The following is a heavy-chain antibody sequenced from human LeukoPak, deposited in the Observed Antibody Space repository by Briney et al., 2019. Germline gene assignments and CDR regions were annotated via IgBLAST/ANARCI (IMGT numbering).Heavy chain of an antibody. CDR2: ISGSGGST. CDR3: AKDGNYYDSSGYYYFDY. J-gene: IGHJ4*02. D-gene: IGHD3-22*01. CDR1: GFNFSSYA. V-gene: IGHV3-23*01. Sequence: PGGSLRLSCAASGFNFSSYAMSWFRQAPGKGLEWVSAISGSGGSTYYADSVKGRFTISRDNSKNTLYLQMNSLRAEDTAVYYCAKDGNYYDSSGYYYFDYWGEGTLVTVSS.